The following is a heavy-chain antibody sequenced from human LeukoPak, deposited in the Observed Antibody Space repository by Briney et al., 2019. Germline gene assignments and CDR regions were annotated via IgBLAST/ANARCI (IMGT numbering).Heavy chain of an antibody. CDR2: INSDGSST. J-gene: IGHJ6*02. CDR1: GFTFSSYW. CDR3: ARGAQDSGSNYDYYYAMDV. V-gene: IGHV3-74*01. Sequence: GGSLRLSCAASGFTFSSYWMNWVRQVPGKGLVWVSRINSDGSSTTYADSVKGRFSISRDNAKNTLYLQMNSLRAEDTAVYYCARGAQDSGSNYDYYYAMDVWGHGTTATVSS. D-gene: IGHD1-26*01.